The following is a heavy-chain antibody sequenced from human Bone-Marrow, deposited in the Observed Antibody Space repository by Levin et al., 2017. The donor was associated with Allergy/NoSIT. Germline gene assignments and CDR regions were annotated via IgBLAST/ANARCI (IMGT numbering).Heavy chain of an antibody. Sequence: PSETLSLTCTVSGGSMSSYYWSWIRQPPGKGLEWIGYIYDSGATHYNPSLESRVTMSVDTSKRQVSLNLRSVTAADTAVYFCARVVESWTTGNTRIWFDPWGQGTRVIVSS. CDR1: GGSMSSYY. V-gene: IGHV4-59*01. J-gene: IGHJ5*02. D-gene: IGHD1/OR15-1a*01. CDR2: IYDSGAT. CDR3: ARVVESWTTGNTRIWFDP.